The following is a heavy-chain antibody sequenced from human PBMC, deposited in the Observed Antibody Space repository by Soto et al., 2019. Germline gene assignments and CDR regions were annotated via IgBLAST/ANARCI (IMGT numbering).Heavy chain of an antibody. CDR2: ISALNDYT. D-gene: IGHD6-13*01. CDR3: ARGRGVVIPAGTPDAFDV. CDR1: GYTFNKYG. V-gene: IGHV1-18*01. Sequence: ASVTVSCSASGYTFNKYGCSCVPQALGQELEWMRRISALNDYTNPAQKFQGRFTLTTDASTNTAYMELQVLRSDDTAMYYCARGRGVVIPAGTPDAFDVWGQGTMVTVSS. J-gene: IGHJ3*01.